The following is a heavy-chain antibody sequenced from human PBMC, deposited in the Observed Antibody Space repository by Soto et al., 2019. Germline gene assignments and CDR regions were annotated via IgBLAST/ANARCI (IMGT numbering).Heavy chain of an antibody. CDR3: ARDIKGFSILYYYYGMDV. J-gene: IGHJ6*02. D-gene: IGHD2-21*01. CDR2: INPNSGGT. V-gene: IGHV1-2*02. CDR1: GYTFTGYY. Sequence: ASVKVSCKASGYTFTGYYMHWVRQAPGQGLEWMGWINPNSGGTNYAQKFQGRVTMTRDTSISTAYMELSRLRSDDTAVYYCARDIKGFSILYYYYGMDVWGQGTTVTVSS.